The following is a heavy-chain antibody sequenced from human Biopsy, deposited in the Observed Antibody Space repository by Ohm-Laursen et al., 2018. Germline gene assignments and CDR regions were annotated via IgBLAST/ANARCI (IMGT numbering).Heavy chain of an antibody. CDR3: AREIYPTTIYRPVDS. J-gene: IGHJ5*01. V-gene: IGHV3-33*01. Sequence: SLRLSCSASGFTFSNYGMHWVRQAPGKRLEWEAVIWYDGRNQYYADFVKGRFTISRDNSKNTLYLQMNGLRAEDTAVYFCAREIYPTTIYRPVDSWGQGTLVTVSS. D-gene: IGHD3-3*01. CDR2: IWYDGRNQ. CDR1: GFTFSNYG.